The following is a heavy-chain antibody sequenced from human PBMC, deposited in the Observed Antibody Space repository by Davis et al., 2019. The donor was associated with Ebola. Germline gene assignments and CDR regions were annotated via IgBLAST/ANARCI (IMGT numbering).Heavy chain of an antibody. J-gene: IGHJ3*02. CDR3: ARDANYCRSPICYDVFDI. CDR1: GFTFRRYW. CDR2: IKEDGSEM. D-gene: IGHD2-2*01. V-gene: IGHV3-7*03. Sequence: PGGSLRLSCAASGFTFRRYWMTWVRQAPGKGLEWVANIKEDGSEMNYGDSVKGRFTISRDNAKNSLYLQMNSLRAEDTALYYCARDANYCRSPICYDVFDIWGQGTMVTVSS.